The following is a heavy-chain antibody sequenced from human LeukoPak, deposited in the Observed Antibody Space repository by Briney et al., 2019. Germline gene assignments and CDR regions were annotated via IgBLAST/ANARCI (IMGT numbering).Heavy chain of an antibody. Sequence: GGSLRLSCAASGFSFSDYCMGWIRQAPGKGLEWISYISSSGSDIYSADSVKGRFTISRDNAKNSLYLQMNSLRDEDTAVYYCVRGFYGGNPLDALDIWGQGTMVTVSS. CDR1: GFSFSDYC. CDR3: VRGFYGGNPLDALDI. V-gene: IGHV3-11*01. CDR2: ISSSGSDI. J-gene: IGHJ3*02. D-gene: IGHD4-23*01.